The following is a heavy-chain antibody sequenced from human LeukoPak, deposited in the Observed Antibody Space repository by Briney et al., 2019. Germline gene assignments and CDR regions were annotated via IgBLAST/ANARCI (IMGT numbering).Heavy chain of an antibody. V-gene: IGHV3-30-3*01. CDR1: GFTFSSYA. J-gene: IGHJ5*02. CDR2: ISYDGSNK. D-gene: IGHD3-10*01. Sequence: GGSLRLSCAASGFTFSSYAMHWVRQAPGKGLEWVAVISYDGSNKYYADSVKGRFTISRDNSKNTLYLQMNSLRAEDTAVYYCAKEVWGDTMVRGERNWFDPWGQGTLVTVSS. CDR3: AKEVWGDTMVRGERNWFDP.